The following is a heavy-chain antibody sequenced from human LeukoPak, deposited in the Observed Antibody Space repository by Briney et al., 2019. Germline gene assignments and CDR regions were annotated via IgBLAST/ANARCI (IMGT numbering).Heavy chain of an antibody. CDR1: GFTFSSYG. CDR3: ARVSGSPSRFDY. CDR2: IYSGGST. D-gene: IGHD1-26*01. Sequence: GGSLRLSCAASGFTFSSYGMSWVRQAPGKGLEWVSVIYSGGSTYYADSVKGRFTISRDNSKNTLYLQMNSLRAEDTAVYYCARVSGSPSRFDYWGQGTLVTVSS. J-gene: IGHJ4*02. V-gene: IGHV3-53*01.